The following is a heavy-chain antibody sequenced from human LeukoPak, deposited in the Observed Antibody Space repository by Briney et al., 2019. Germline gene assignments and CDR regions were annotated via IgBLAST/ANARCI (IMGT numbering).Heavy chain of an antibody. D-gene: IGHD2-15*01. Sequence: GASVKVSCKASGYTFTVYYMHWVRQAPGQGVEWMGWTNPNSGGTNYAQKFQGRVTMTRDTSISTAYMELTRLRSDDTAVYYCARGFLVAADRLDSWRQGTLVTVSS. J-gene: IGHJ4*02. V-gene: IGHV1-2*02. CDR2: TNPNSGGT. CDR1: GYTFTVYY. CDR3: ARGFLVAADRLDS.